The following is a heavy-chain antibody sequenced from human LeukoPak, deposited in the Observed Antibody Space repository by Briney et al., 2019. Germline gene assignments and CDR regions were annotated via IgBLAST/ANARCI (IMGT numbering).Heavy chain of an antibody. J-gene: IGHJ4*02. Sequence: TSETLSLTCTVPGYSTSSGYYWGWIRQPPGKGLEWIGRIHHSGSTYYNPSLKSRVTISVDTSKNQFSLKLSSVTAADTAVYYCARVSGDILTGYYFDYWGQGTLVTVSS. CDR2: IHHSGST. D-gene: IGHD3-9*01. CDR3: ARVSGDILTGYYFDY. V-gene: IGHV4-38-2*02. CDR1: GYSTSSGYY.